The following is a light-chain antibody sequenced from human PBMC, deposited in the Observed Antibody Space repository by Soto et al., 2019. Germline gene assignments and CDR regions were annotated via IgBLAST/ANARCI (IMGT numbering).Light chain of an antibody. V-gene: IGKV1-39*01. CDR3: QQSYSTTWT. CDR1: QGISTY. Sequence: DIQMTQSPSSVSASVGDRVTITCRASQGISTYLNWYQQKPGKAPKLLIYAASSLQSGVPSRFSGSGSETDFTLTISSLQPEDFATYSCQQSYSTTWTFXQGTKADIK. CDR2: AAS. J-gene: IGKJ1*01.